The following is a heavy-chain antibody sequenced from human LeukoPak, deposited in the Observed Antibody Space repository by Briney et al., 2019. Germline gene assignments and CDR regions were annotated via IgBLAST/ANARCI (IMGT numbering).Heavy chain of an antibody. J-gene: IGHJ6*02. CDR2: ISRSSSSI. CDR1: GFTFSFYS. CDR3: ARVLDYYYGMDV. Sequence: GGSLRLSCAASGFTFSFYSMSWVRQAPGKGLEWFSYISRSSSSIYYADSVKGRFTISRDNAKNSLYLQMNSLRAEDTAVYYCARVLDYYYGMDVWGQGTTVTVSS. V-gene: IGHV3-48*04.